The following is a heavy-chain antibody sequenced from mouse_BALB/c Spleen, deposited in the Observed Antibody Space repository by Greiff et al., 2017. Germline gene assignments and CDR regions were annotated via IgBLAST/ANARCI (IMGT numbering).Heavy chain of an antibody. CDR1: GYTFTEYI. J-gene: IGHJ2*01. CDR3: ARRGMVTPYYFDY. Sequence: VQLQESGAGLVKPGASVKLSCKASGYTFTEYIIHWVKQRSGQGLEWIGWFYPGSGSIKYNEKFKDKATLTVDKSSSTAYMQLSSPTSEDSAVYYCARRGMVTPYYFDYWGQGTTLTVSS. D-gene: IGHD2-2*01. CDR2: FYPGSGSI. V-gene: IGHV1-62-2*01.